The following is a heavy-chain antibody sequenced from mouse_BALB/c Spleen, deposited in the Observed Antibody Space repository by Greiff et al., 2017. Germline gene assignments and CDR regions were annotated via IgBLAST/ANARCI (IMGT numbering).Heavy chain of an antibody. D-gene: IGHD1-1*01. CDR1: GYAFSSYW. Sequence: VQLQQSGAELVRPGSSVKISCKASGYAFSSYWMNWVKQRPGQGLEWIGQIYPGDGDTNYNGKFKGKATLTADKSSSTAYMQLSSLTSEDSAVYFCARKGYGSRYWYFDVWGAGTTVTVSS. CDR2: IYPGDGDT. CDR3: ARKGYGSRYWYFDV. J-gene: IGHJ1*01. V-gene: IGHV1-80*01.